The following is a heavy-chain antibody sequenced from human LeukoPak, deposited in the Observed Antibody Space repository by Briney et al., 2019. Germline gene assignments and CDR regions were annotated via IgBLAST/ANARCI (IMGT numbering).Heavy chain of an antibody. CDR2: ISAYNGNT. V-gene: IGHV1-18*01. CDR1: GYTFTSYG. Sequence: ASVTLSFKASGYTFTSYGISWVRHAPGQGLEWMGWISAYNGNTNYAQKLQGRVTMTTDTSTSTAYMELRSLRSDDTAVYYCANIAVAGYFDYWGQGTLVTVSS. J-gene: IGHJ4*02. D-gene: IGHD6-19*01. CDR3: ANIAVAGYFDY.